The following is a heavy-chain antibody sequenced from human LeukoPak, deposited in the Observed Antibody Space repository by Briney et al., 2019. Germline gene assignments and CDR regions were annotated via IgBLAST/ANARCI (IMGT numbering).Heavy chain of an antibody. D-gene: IGHD5-12*01. Sequence: SETLSLTCTVSGVSISSYYWSWLRQPPGKGLEGVGYIYYSGSTNYNPSLKSRVTISVDTSKNQFSLKLSSVTAADTAVYYCARSGGYGRIDAFDIWGQGTMVTVSS. CDR1: GVSISSYY. CDR3: ARSGGYGRIDAFDI. J-gene: IGHJ3*02. V-gene: IGHV4-59*01. CDR2: IYYSGST.